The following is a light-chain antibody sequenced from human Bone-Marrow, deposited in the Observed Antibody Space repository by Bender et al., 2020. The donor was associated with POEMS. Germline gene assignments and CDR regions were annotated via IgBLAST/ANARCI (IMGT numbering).Light chain of an antibody. CDR2: DVI. CDR3: TSYAGRNTYV. CDR1: SSDIGRYDR. J-gene: IGLJ1*01. Sequence: QSALTQPPSVSGSPGQAVTISCTGTSSDIGRYDRVSWYQHHPGKAPRLIIYDVIKRPSGVPDRFSGSKSGNTASLTVSGLQTDDEADYYCTSYAGRNTYVFGSGTKVTVL. V-gene: IGLV2-8*01.